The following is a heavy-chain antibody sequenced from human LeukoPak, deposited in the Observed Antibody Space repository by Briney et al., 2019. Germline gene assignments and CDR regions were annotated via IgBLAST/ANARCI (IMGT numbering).Heavy chain of an antibody. V-gene: IGHV3-48*03. D-gene: IGHD3-22*01. CDR2: ISSSGSTI. Sequence: GGSLRLSCAASGFTFSSYEMNWVRQAPGKGLEWVSYISSSGSTIYYADSVKGRFTISRDNGKNSLYLQMNRLRAEDTAVYYCARLDYYDSTSSDYWGQGTLVTVSS. J-gene: IGHJ4*02. CDR1: GFTFSSYE. CDR3: ARLDYYDSTSSDY.